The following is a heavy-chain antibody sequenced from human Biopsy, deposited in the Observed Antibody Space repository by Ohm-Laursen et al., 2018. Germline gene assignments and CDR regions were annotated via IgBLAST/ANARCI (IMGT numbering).Heavy chain of an antibody. CDR2: IDSSAAST. V-gene: IGHV3-23*01. CDR3: ASDLNGDPSAFDY. CDR1: GFTFKNYA. Sequence: SLRLSCTASGFTFKNYAMNSVRQAPGKGLDWVSSIDSSAASTFYADSVKGRFTISRDNSKNTLFLQMNSLRAADTAIYYCASDLNGDPSAFDYWGQGTPVTVSS. J-gene: IGHJ4*02. D-gene: IGHD4-17*01.